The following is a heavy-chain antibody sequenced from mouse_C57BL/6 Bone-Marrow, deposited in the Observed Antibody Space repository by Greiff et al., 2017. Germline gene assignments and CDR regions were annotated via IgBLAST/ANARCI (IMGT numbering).Heavy chain of an antibody. Sequence: QVQLQQPGTELVKPGASVKLSCKASGYTFTSYWLHWVKQRPGQGLEWIGNINPSNGGTNYNEKFKSKATLTVDKSSSTAYMQLSSLTSEDSAVYYCARWNYYGSSYYAMDYWGQGTSVTVSS. CDR3: ARWNYYGSSYYAMDY. CDR2: INPSNGGT. D-gene: IGHD1-1*01. J-gene: IGHJ4*01. CDR1: GYTFTSYW. V-gene: IGHV1-53*01.